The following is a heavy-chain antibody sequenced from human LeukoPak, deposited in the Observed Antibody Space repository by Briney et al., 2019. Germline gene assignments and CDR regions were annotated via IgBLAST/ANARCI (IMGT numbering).Heavy chain of an antibody. D-gene: IGHD1-26*01. J-gene: IGHJ4*02. CDR2: ISVSGTYI. CDR1: GFTFSRNG. CDR3: ARDLSVGATPGFDY. Sequence: GGSLRLSCAASGFTFSRNGMAWVRQAPGKGLEWVSSISVSGTYIYYSDSVKGRFTISGDNAKNSLYLQMNSLRAEDTAVYYCARDLSVGATPGFDYWGQGTLVTVSS. V-gene: IGHV3-21*01.